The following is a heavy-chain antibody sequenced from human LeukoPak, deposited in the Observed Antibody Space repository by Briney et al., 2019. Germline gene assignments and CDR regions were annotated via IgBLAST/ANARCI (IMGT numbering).Heavy chain of an antibody. J-gene: IGHJ4*02. CDR3: ARGDHYYDSSGYTV. V-gene: IGHV3-48*03. CDR1: GFTFSSYE. CDR2: ISSSGSTI. D-gene: IGHD3-22*01. Sequence: PGGSLRLSCAASGFTFSSYEMNWVRQAPGKGLEWVSYISSSGSTIYYADSVKGRFTISRDYAKNSLYLQMNSLRAEDTAVYYCARGDHYYDSSGYTVWGQGTLVTVSS.